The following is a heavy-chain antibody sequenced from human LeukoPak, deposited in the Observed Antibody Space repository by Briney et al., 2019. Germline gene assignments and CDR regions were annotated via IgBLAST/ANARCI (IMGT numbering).Heavy chain of an antibody. D-gene: IGHD6-25*01. CDR1: EFSVGSNY. CDR3: AKGHVVRHRYYYYYMDV. CDR2: IYSGGST. V-gene: IGHV3-66*01. J-gene: IGHJ6*03. Sequence: GGSLRLSCAASEFSVGSNYMTWVRQAPGKGLEWVSLIYSGGSTYYADSVKGRFTISRDNSKNTLYLQMNSLRAEDTAVYYCAKGHVVRHRYYYYYMDVWGKGTTVTVSS.